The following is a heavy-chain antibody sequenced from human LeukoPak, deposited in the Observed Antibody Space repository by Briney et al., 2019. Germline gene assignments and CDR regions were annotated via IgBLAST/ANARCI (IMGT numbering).Heavy chain of an antibody. V-gene: IGHV3-30*18. Sequence: PGGSLRLSCAASGFTFSSYGMHWVRQAPGKGLEWVAVISYDGSNKYYADSVKGRFTISRDNSKNTLYLQMNSLRAEDTAVYYCAKGIFGVVSRECYFDYWGQGTLVTVSS. D-gene: IGHD3-3*01. J-gene: IGHJ4*02. CDR1: GFTFSSYG. CDR2: ISYDGSNK. CDR3: AKGIFGVVSRECYFDY.